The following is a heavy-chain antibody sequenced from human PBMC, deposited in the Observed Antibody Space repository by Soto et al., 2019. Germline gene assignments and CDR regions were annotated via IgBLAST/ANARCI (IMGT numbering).Heavy chain of an antibody. V-gene: IGHV1-18*01. D-gene: IGHD4-4*01. Sequence: ASVKVSCSPSGYTFTSYGMSWVRQAPGQGLEWMGWISAYNGNTNYAQKLQGRLTIAKDTSKNQVVLTMTNVDPADTATYYCARRPRYSNYVDYWGQGTLVTVSS. CDR2: ISAYNGNT. J-gene: IGHJ4*02. CDR1: GYTFTSYG. CDR3: ARRPRYSNYVDY.